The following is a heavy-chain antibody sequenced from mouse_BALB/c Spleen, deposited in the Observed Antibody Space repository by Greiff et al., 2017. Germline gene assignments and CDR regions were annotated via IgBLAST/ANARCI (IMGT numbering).Heavy chain of an antibody. CDR2: IDPANGNT. CDR1: GFNIKDTY. V-gene: IGHV14-3*02. Sequence: EAQLVESGAELVKPGASVKLSCTASGFNIKDTYMHWVKQRPEQGLEWIGRIDPANGNTKYDPKFQGKATITADTSSNTAYLQLSSLTSEDTAVYYCAITTVVADYWGQGTTLTVSS. CDR3: AITTVVADY. J-gene: IGHJ2*01. D-gene: IGHD1-1*01.